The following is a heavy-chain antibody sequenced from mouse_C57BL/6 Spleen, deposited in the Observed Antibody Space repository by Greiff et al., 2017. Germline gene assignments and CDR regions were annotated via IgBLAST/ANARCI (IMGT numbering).Heavy chain of an antibody. Sequence: VQLQQPGTELVKPGASVKLSCKASGYTFTSYWMHWVKQRPGQGLEWIGNINPSNGGTNYNEKFKSKATLTVDKSSSTAYMQLSSLTSEDSAVYYCARYGGTRVVAPYAMDYWGQGTSVTVSS. D-gene: IGHD1-1*01. CDR3: ARYGGTRVVAPYAMDY. V-gene: IGHV1-53*01. CDR2: INPSNGGT. CDR1: GYTFTSYW. J-gene: IGHJ4*01.